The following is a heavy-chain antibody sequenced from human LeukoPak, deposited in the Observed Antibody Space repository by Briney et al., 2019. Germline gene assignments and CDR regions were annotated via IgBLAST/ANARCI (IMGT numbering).Heavy chain of an antibody. CDR3: AKGRYCSSTSCYQFNYMDV. Sequence: GGSLGLSCAASGFTFSSYGMHWVRQAPGKGLEWVAFIRYDGSNKYYADSVKGRFTISRDNSKNTLFLQMNSLRAEDTAVYYCAKGRYCSSTSCYQFNYMDVWGKGTTVTISS. J-gene: IGHJ6*03. CDR1: GFTFSSYG. D-gene: IGHD2-2*01. CDR2: IRYDGSNK. V-gene: IGHV3-30*02.